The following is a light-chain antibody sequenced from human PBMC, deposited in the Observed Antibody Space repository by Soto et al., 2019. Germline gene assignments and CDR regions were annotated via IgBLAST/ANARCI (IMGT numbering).Light chain of an antibody. CDR1: QSINRN. CDR2: GIS. V-gene: IGKV3D-15*01. J-gene: IGKJ5*01. CDR3: QQRQKWPPIT. Sequence: EVVMTQSPATLSVSPVERATLSCMASQSINRNYLAWYQQKPGQAPRLLIYGISSRATGIPDRFSGSGSGTEFTLTISSLQPEDFAVYYCQQRQKWPPITFGQGTRLEIK.